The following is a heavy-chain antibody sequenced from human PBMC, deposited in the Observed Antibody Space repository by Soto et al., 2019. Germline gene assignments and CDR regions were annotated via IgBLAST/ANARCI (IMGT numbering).Heavy chain of an antibody. CDR2: IYYSGST. J-gene: IGHJ4*02. V-gene: IGHV4-39*01. D-gene: IGHD3-10*01. Sequence: PSETLSLTYTVSGGSISSSSYYWGWIRQPPGKGLEWIGSIYYSGSTYYNPSLKSRVTISVDTSKNQFSLKLSSVTAADTAVYYCARRITRAYYFDYWGQGTLVTVSS. CDR1: GGSISSSSYY. CDR3: ARRITRAYYFDY.